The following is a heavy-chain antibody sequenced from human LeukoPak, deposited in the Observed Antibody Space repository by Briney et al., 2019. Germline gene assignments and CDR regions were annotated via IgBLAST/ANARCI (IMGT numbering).Heavy chain of an antibody. Sequence: ASVKVSCKASGYTFTSYDINWVRQATGQGLEWMGWMNPNSGNTGYAQKFQGRVTMTRDTSISTAYMELSRLRSDDTAVYYCARNAGYCSGGSCYGVDYWGQGTLVTVSS. J-gene: IGHJ4*02. D-gene: IGHD2-15*01. CDR3: ARNAGYCSGGSCYGVDY. V-gene: IGHV1-8*01. CDR2: MNPNSGNT. CDR1: GYTFTSYD.